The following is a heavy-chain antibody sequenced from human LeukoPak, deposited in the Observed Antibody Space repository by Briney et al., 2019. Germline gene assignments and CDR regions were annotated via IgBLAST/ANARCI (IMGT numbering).Heavy chain of an antibody. CDR3: AKEYSSSSGSGFDY. CDR1: GFTFDDYA. Sequence: GGSLRLSCAASGFTFDDYAMHWVRQAPGKGLEWGSGISWNSGSIGYADSVKGRFTISRDNAKNSLYLQMNSLRAEDMALYYCAKEYSSSSGSGFDYWGPGTLVTVSS. V-gene: IGHV3-9*03. CDR2: ISWNSGSI. D-gene: IGHD6-6*01. J-gene: IGHJ4*02.